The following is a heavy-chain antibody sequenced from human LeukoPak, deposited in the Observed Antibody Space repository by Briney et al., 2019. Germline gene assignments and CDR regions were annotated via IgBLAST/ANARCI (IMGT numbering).Heavy chain of an antibody. CDR3: ARDHSMDYGNWFDP. CDR1: GFTVSTDH. Sequence: GGSLRLSCAASGFTVSTDHMSWVRQAPGKGLDWVAVISYEGSNTYYADSVKGRFTISRDNSKSTLYLQMNSLRAEDTAVYYCARDHSMDYGNWFDPWGQGTLVTVSS. CDR2: ISYEGSNT. D-gene: IGHD4-17*01. J-gene: IGHJ5*02. V-gene: IGHV3-30-3*01.